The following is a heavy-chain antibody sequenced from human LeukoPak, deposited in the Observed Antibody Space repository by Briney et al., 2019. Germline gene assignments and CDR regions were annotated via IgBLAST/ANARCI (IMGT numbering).Heavy chain of an antibody. CDR3: ATSSWYRLAY. Sequence: GGSLGLSCAASGFTFSDSFMSWVRQAPGKGLELVGRSRNKADSYTAEYAASVKGRFTISRDESKNSLYLQISSLETEDAAVYYCATSSWYRLAYWGQGSLVTVSS. D-gene: IGHD6-13*01. V-gene: IGHV3-72*01. CDR2: SRNKADSYTA. CDR1: GFTFSDSF. J-gene: IGHJ4*02.